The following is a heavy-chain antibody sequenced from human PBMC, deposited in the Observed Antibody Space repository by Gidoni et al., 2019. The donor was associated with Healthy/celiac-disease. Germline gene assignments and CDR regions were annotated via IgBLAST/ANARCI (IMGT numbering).Heavy chain of an antibody. J-gene: IGHJ4*02. CDR2: IKQDGSEK. CDR1: GFTFSSYW. V-gene: IGHV3-7*01. D-gene: IGHD6-13*01. Sequence: EVQLVESGGGLVQPGGSLRLPCAAPGFTFSSYWMSWVRQAPGKGLEWVANIKQDGSEKYYVDSVKGRFTISRDNAKNSLYLQMNSLRAEDTAVYYCARESSSWYPYWGQGTLVTVSS. CDR3: ARESSSWYPY.